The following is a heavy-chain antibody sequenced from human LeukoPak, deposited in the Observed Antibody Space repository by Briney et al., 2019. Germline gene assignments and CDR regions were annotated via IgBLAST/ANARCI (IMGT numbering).Heavy chain of an antibody. Sequence: SETLSLTCAVYGGSFSGYYWSWIRQPPGKGLEWIGEINHSGSTNYNPSLKSRVTISVDTSKNQFSLKLSSVTAADTAVYYCASIYYGSGDPGKNWFDPWGQGTLVTVSS. J-gene: IGHJ5*02. D-gene: IGHD3-10*01. CDR1: GGSFSGYY. CDR2: INHSGST. V-gene: IGHV4-34*01. CDR3: ASIYYGSGDPGKNWFDP.